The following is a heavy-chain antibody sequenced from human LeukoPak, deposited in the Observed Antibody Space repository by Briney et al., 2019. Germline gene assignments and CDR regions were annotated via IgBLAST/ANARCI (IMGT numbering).Heavy chain of an antibody. CDR3: ARGYSSGWSPAEYFQH. Sequence: PSETLSLTCAVYGGSFSGYYWSWIRQPLGKGLEWIGEINHSGSTNYNPSLKSRVTISVDTSKNQFSLKLSSVTAADTAVYYCARGYSSGWSPAEYFQHWGQGTLVTVSS. V-gene: IGHV4-34*01. D-gene: IGHD6-19*01. J-gene: IGHJ1*01. CDR2: INHSGST. CDR1: GGSFSGYY.